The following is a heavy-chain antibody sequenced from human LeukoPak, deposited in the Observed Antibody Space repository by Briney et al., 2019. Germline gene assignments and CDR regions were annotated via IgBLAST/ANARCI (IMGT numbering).Heavy chain of an antibody. D-gene: IGHD5-24*01. CDR3: ARWLEFVRYFDL. CDR1: GFTFSDHW. Sequence: PGGSLILSCVGSGFTFSDHWMSWVRQAPGKGLEWVANIKQDGIEKDYVAALKGRFTISRDNAKNSLYLQMSSLRAADTAVYYCARWLEFVRYFDLWGQGTRVTVTS. V-gene: IGHV3-7*01. CDR2: IKQDGIEK. J-gene: IGHJ4*02.